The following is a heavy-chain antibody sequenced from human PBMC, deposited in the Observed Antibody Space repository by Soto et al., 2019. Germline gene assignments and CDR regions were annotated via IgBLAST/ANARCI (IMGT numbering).Heavy chain of an antibody. Sequence: QVQLQESGPGLVKPSGTLSLTCAVSGGSISSSNWWSWVRQPPEKGLEWIGEIYHSGSTNYNPSLKSRVTISVDKSKNQFSLNLSSVTAADTAVYYCARDATRIAAAALLDYWGQGTLVTVSS. CDR2: IYHSGST. V-gene: IGHV4-4*02. D-gene: IGHD6-13*01. J-gene: IGHJ4*02. CDR3: ARDATRIAAAALLDY. CDR1: GGSISSSNW.